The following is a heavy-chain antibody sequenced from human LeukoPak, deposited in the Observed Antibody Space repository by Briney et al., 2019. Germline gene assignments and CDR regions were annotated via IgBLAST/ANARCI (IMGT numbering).Heavy chain of an antibody. CDR2: IYYSGST. Sequence: SETLSLTCTVSGGSISSGDYYWSWIRQPPGKGLEWFGYIYYSGSTYYNPSLKSRVTISVDTSKNQFSLTLSSVTAADTAVYYCARVPMAYYYDSSGYMDVWGKGTTVTVSS. CDR1: GGSISSGDYY. D-gene: IGHD3-22*01. CDR3: ARVPMAYYYDSSGYMDV. V-gene: IGHV4-30-4*08. J-gene: IGHJ6*04.